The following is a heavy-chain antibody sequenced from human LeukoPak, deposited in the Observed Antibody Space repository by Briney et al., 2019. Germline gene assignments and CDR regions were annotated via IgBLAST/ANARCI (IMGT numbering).Heavy chain of an antibody. CDR2: IYHSGST. J-gene: IGHJ3*02. D-gene: IGHD4-11*01. Sequence: PSETLSLTCTASGYSISSGYYWGWIRQPPGKGLEWIGSIYHSGSTYYNPSLKSRVTISVDTSKNQFSLKLSSVTAAATAVYSCASTEAAVDAFDIWGQGTMVTVSS. CDR1: GYSISSGYY. V-gene: IGHV4-38-2*02. CDR3: ASTEAAVDAFDI.